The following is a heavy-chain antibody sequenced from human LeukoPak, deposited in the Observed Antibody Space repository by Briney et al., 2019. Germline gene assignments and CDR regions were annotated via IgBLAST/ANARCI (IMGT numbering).Heavy chain of an antibody. CDR2: IYYSGST. Sequence: SETLSLTCTVSGGSVSSGGYYWSWIRQPPGKGLEWIGYIYYSGSTTYSPSLKSRVTISVDTSKNQFSLKLSSVTAADTAVYYCARATYYYDSSGSYVRYYFDYWGQGTLVTVSS. CDR3: ARATYYYDSSGSYVRYYFDY. V-gene: IGHV4-61*08. D-gene: IGHD3-22*01. J-gene: IGHJ4*02. CDR1: GGSVSSGGYY.